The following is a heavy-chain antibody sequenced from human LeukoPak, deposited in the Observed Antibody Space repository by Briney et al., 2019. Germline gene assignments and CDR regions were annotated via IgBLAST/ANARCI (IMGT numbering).Heavy chain of an antibody. CDR2: MNPNSGNT. V-gene: IGHV1-8*01. Sequence: ASVKVSCRASGYTFTSYDINWVRQATGQGLEWMGWMNPNSGNTGYAQKFQGRVTMTRNTSINTAYMELTSLTSEDTAMYFCARKGRNSSGWSPFDYWGQGTLLTVSS. D-gene: IGHD6-19*01. CDR1: GYTFTSYD. J-gene: IGHJ4*02. CDR3: ARKGRNSSGWSPFDY.